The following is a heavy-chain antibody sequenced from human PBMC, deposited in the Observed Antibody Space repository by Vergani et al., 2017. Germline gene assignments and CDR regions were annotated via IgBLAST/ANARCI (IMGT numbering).Heavy chain of an antibody. CDR2: ISWNSGSI. Sequence: VQLVESGGGVVQPGRSLRLSCAASGFTVSSNYMSWVRQAPGKGLEWVSGISWNSGSIGYADSVKGRFTISRDNAKNSLYLQMNSLRAEDTAVYYCASGRYYMDVWGKGTTVTVSS. V-gene: IGHV3-48*04. J-gene: IGHJ6*03. CDR1: GFTVSSNY. CDR3: ASGRYYMDV.